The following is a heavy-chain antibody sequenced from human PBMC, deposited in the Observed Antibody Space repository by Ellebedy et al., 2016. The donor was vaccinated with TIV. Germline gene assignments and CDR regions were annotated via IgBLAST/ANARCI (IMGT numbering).Heavy chain of an antibody. CDR3: ARVPLEWLLPDY. Sequence: GESLKISCAASGFTVSSNYMSWVRQAPGKGLEWVSVIYSGGSTYYADSVKGRFTISRDNSKNTLYLQMNSLRAEDTAVYYCARVPLEWLLPDYWGQGTLVTVSS. J-gene: IGHJ4*02. CDR1: GFTVSSNY. V-gene: IGHV3-53*01. CDR2: IYSGGST. D-gene: IGHD3-3*01.